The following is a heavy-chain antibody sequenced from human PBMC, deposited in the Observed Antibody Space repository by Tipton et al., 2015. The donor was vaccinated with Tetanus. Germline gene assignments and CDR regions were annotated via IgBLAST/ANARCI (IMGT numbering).Heavy chain of an antibody. Sequence: TLSLTCNVSGGSISTSSYYWGWIRQPPGKGLEWLGGIYYSGTTYNNPSLESRLTVSVDTSKNHISLRLRSVTAADTAVYFRARLGGPTTDFFYGLDVWGRGTTVIVSS. CDR1: GGSISTSSYY. CDR2: IYYSGTT. D-gene: IGHD3-10*01. V-gene: IGHV4-39*02. CDR3: ARLGGPTTDFFYGLDV. J-gene: IGHJ6*02.